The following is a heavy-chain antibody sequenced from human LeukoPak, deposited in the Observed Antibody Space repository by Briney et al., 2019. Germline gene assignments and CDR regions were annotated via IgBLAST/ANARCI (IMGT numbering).Heavy chain of an antibody. D-gene: IGHD3-10*01. Sequence: SETLSLTCAVYGGSFSGYYWSWIRQPPGKGLEWIGEINHSGSTNYNPSLKSRVTISVDTSKNQSSLKLSSVTAADTAVYYCARGSTYYYGSGSYSGNYYYGMDVWGKGTTVTVSS. J-gene: IGHJ6*04. CDR2: INHSGST. CDR3: ARGSTYYYGSGSYSGNYYYGMDV. V-gene: IGHV4-34*01. CDR1: GGSFSGYY.